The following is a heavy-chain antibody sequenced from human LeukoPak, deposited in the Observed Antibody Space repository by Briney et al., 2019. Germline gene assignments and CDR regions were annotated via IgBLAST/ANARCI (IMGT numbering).Heavy chain of an antibody. J-gene: IGHJ5*02. CDR3: ARVTVELLWFGELFPNWFDP. CDR1: GYTFTSYA. Sequence: GASVKVSCKASGYTFTSYAISWVRQAPGQGLEWMGWISAYNGNTNYAQKLQGRVTMTTDTSTSTAYMELRSLRSDDTAVYYCARVTVELLWFGELFPNWFDPWGQGTLVTVSS. CDR2: ISAYNGNT. V-gene: IGHV1-18*01. D-gene: IGHD3-10*01.